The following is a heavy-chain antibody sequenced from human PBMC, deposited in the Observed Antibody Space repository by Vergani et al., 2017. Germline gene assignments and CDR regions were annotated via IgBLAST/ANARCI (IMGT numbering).Heavy chain of an antibody. V-gene: IGHV3-11*05. CDR3: ARAEDLAAFDY. CDR2: ISSSSSYT. Sequence: VQLVESGGGLVKPGGSLRLSCAASGFTLSDYYMSWIRQAPGKGLEWVSYISSSSSYTNYADSVKGRFTISRDNAKNSLYLQMNSLRAEDTAVYYCARAEDLAAFDYWGQGTLVTVSS. D-gene: IGHD2-15*01. J-gene: IGHJ4*02. CDR1: GFTLSDYY.